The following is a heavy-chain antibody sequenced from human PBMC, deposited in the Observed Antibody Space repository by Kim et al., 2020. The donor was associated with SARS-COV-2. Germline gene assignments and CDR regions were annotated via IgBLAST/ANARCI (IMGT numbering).Heavy chain of an antibody. V-gene: IGHV3-48*03. CDR3: ARDRGSMIRGDGGYFDY. CDR2: ISSSGSSI. Sequence: GGSLRLSCAASGFTFNIYEMSCVRQAPGKGLEWVSYISSSGSSIYYADSVKGRFTISRNNAKDSLYLQMNSLRAEDTAVYYCARDRGSMIRGDGGYFDYWGQGTQVTVSS. J-gene: IGHJ4*02. D-gene: IGHD3-10*01. CDR1: GFTFNIYE.